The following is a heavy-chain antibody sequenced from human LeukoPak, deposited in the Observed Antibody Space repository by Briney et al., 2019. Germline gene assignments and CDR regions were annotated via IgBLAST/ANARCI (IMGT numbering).Heavy chain of an antibody. CDR2: IYYSGST. CDR1: GGSISSYY. D-gene: IGHD1-26*01. CDR3: ARLGGSDRQH. Sequence: SETLSLTCTVSGGSISSYYWSWLRQPPGKGLEWIGYIYYSGSTNYNPSLKGRVTISVDTSKNQFSLKLSSVTAADTAVYYCARLGGSDRQHWGQGTLVTVSS. V-gene: IGHV4-59*01. J-gene: IGHJ1*01.